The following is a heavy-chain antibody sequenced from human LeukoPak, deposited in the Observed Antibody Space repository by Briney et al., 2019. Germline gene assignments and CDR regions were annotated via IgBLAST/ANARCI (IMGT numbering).Heavy chain of an antibody. J-gene: IGHJ4*02. Sequence: PSETLSLTCTVSGGSISSSSDYWGWIRQPPGKGLEWIGSIYYSGSTYYNPSLKSRVTISVDTSKNQFSLKLSSVTAADTAVYYCARLTSGSYYGFDYWGQGTLVTVSS. CDR1: GGSISSSSDY. CDR2: IYYSGST. V-gene: IGHV4-39*01. D-gene: IGHD1-26*01. CDR3: ARLTSGSYYGFDY.